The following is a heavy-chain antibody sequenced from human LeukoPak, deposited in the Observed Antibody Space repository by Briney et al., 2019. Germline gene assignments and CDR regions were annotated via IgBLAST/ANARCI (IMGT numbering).Heavy chain of an antibody. CDR3: AREGRWFGDLLRYYGMDV. J-gene: IGHJ6*02. D-gene: IGHD3-10*01. CDR1: GGSISSYY. Sequence: PSETLSLTCTVSGGSISSYYWSWIRQPPGKGLEWIGCIYYSGSTNYNPSLKSRVTISVDTSKNHFSLKLSSVTAADTAVYYCAREGRWFGDLLRYYGMDVWGQGTTVTVSS. CDR2: IYYSGST. V-gene: IGHV4-59*01.